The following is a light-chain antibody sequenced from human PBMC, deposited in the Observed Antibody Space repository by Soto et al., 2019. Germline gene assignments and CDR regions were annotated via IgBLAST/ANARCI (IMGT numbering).Light chain of an antibody. Sequence: QSVLTQPPSVSGAPGQRVTISCTGSSSNIGAGYDVHWYQQLPGTAPKLLIYGKINRPSGVPDRFSGSKSGTSASLAITGLQAEDEADYYCQSYDSSLSGFAVFGGGTQLTVL. J-gene: IGLJ7*01. CDR1: SSNIGAGYD. V-gene: IGLV1-40*01. CDR2: GKI. CDR3: QSYDSSLSGFAV.